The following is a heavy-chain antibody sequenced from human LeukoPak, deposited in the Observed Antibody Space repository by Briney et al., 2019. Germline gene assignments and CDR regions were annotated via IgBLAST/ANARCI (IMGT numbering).Heavy chain of an antibody. Sequence: SETLSLTCTVSGGSISSSSFYWGWIRQPPGKGLEWIGSIYYSGNTYYNPSLKSRVTISVDTSKNQFSLKLSSVTAADTAVYYCARGVRGDIPPPRQTTRPYYFDYWGQGTLVTVSS. J-gene: IGHJ4*02. V-gene: IGHV4-39*01. D-gene: IGHD5-12*01. CDR1: GGSISSSSFY. CDR3: ARGVRGDIPPPRQTTRPYYFDY. CDR2: IYYSGNT.